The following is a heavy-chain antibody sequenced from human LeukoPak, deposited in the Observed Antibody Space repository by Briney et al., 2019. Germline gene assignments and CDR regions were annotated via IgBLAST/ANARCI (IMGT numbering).Heavy chain of an antibody. V-gene: IGHV3-11*01. D-gene: IGHD6-25*01. CDR3: ARRRLGMYYFDY. CDR1: GFTFSDYY. J-gene: IGHJ4*02. CDR2: ISSSGSTI. Sequence: GGSLRLSCAASGFTFSDYYMSWIRQAPGGGLEWVSYISSSGSTISYADSVKGRFTISRYNAKNSLYWQMNSLRAEDTAVYYCARRRLGMYYFDYWGQGTLVTVSS.